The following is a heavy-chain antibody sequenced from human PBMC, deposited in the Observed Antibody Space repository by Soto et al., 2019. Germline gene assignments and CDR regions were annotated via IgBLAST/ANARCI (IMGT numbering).Heavy chain of an antibody. D-gene: IGHD4-17*01. CDR3: ARDLTRYGDYVYYFDY. CDR1: GYSFTSYG. V-gene: IGHV1-18*01. CDR2: ISAYNGNT. J-gene: IGHJ4*02. Sequence: PVEVSCKASGYSFTSYGNSWVRQAHGQGLELMGWISAYNGNTNYAQKLQGRVTMTTDTSTSTAYMELRSLRSDDTAVYYCARDLTRYGDYVYYFDYWGQGTLVTVAS.